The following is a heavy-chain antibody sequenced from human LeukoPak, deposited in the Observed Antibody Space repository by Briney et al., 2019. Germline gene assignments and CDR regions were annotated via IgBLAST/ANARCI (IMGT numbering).Heavy chain of an antibody. Sequence: GGSLRLSCAASSFTFSYYAMGWVRQAPGKGLEWLSAISATGGTYYADSVKGRFTISRDNSKNTLYLQMNSLRAEDTAVYYCARGQSGDPAFDIWGQGTLVTVSS. J-gene: IGHJ3*02. CDR2: ISATGGT. CDR1: SFTFSYYA. V-gene: IGHV3-23*01. D-gene: IGHD4-17*01. CDR3: ARGQSGDPAFDI.